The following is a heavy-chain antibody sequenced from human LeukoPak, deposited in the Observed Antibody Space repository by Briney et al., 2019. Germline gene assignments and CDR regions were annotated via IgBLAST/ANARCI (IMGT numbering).Heavy chain of an antibody. Sequence: GGSLRLSCAASGFTFSSYSMNWVRQAPGKGLEWLSYISSSSSRSGSSAIYYADSVKGRFTISRDNAKNSLYLQMNSLRAGDTAVYYCARRPKTGKNFDYWGQGTLVTVSS. D-gene: IGHD7-27*01. J-gene: IGHJ4*02. CDR2: ISSSSSRSGSSAI. CDR3: ARRPKTGKNFDY. CDR1: GFTFSSYS. V-gene: IGHV3-48*01.